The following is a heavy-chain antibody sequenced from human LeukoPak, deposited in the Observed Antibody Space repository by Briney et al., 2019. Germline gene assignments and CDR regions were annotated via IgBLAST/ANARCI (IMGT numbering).Heavy chain of an antibody. CDR1: GGTFISYA. CDR2: IIPIFGTA. Sequence: SXKVSCKASGGTFISYAISWVRQAPGQGLEWMGGIIPIFGTANYAQKFQGRDTITADESTSKAYMERSRLRSEDTAVYYCASWVGGYYYYMDVWGKGTTVTVSS. V-gene: IGHV1-69*01. CDR3: ASWVGGYYYYMDV. D-gene: IGHD2-15*01. J-gene: IGHJ6*03.